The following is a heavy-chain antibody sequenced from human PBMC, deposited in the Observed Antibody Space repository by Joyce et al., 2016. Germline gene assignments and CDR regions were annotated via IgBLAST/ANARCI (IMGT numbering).Heavy chain of an antibody. CDR3: ARGSVGHFDY. Sequence: QVQLQESGPGLVKPSQTLSFTCTFSGGSISSGGYYWSLIRQHPGKDLAWIGYIYYSGSSYYNPSLKSRVTISVDTSKNQFSLKLSSVTAADTAVYYCARGSVGHFDYWGQGTLVTVSS. CDR2: IYYSGSS. J-gene: IGHJ4*02. V-gene: IGHV4-31*03. CDR1: GGSISSGGYY. D-gene: IGHD1-26*01.